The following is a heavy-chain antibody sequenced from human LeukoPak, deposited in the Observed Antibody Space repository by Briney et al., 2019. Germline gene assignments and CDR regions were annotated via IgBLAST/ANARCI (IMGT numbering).Heavy chain of an antibody. Sequence: ASETLSLTCTVSGGSISSSSYYWGWIRQPPGKGLEWIGSIYYSGSTYYNPSLKSRVTISVDTSKNQFSLKLSSVTAADTAVYYCASSPPSGYSYGLDYWGQGTLVTVSS. D-gene: IGHD5-18*01. CDR1: GGSISSSSYY. CDR2: IYYSGST. V-gene: IGHV4-39*01. J-gene: IGHJ4*02. CDR3: ASSPPSGYSYGLDY.